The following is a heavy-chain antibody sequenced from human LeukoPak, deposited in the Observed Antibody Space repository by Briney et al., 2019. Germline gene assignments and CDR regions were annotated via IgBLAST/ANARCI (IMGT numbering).Heavy chain of an antibody. D-gene: IGHD3-10*01. Sequence: ASVKVSCKASGYTFTSYYMHWVRQAPGQGLEWMGIINPSGGSTSYAQKFQGRVTMTRDTSTSTAYMELSRLRSDDTAVYYCARGLLWFGELDLYYFDYWGQGTLVTVSS. J-gene: IGHJ4*02. CDR3: ARGLLWFGELDLYYFDY. CDR1: GYTFTSYY. V-gene: IGHV1-46*01. CDR2: INPSGGST.